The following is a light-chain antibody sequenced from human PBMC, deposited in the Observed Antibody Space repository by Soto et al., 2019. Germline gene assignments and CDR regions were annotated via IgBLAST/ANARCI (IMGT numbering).Light chain of an antibody. V-gene: IGKV1-39*01. J-gene: IGKJ4*01. CDR2: AAS. CDR3: QQRYSTPLA. Sequence: DIQMTQSPSSLSASVGDRVTITCRASQSISSYLNWYQQKPGKAPKLLIYAASSLQSGVPSRFSGSGSGTYFTLTISSLQPEDFATYYCQQRYSTPLAFGGGTKLEIK. CDR1: QSISSY.